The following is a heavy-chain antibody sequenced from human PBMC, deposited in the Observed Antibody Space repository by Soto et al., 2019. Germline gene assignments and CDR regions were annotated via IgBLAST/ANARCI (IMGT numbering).Heavy chain of an antibody. CDR1: GFTFSSYG. J-gene: IGHJ4*02. CDR3: AKDPGY. V-gene: IGHV3-30*18. Sequence: QVQLVESGGGVVQPGRSLRLSCAASGFTFSSYGMHWVRQAPGKGLEWVAVISYDGSNKYYADSVKGRFTISRDNSKNTLYLQMNSLRAEDTAAYYCAKDPGYWGQGTLVTVSS. CDR2: ISYDGSNK.